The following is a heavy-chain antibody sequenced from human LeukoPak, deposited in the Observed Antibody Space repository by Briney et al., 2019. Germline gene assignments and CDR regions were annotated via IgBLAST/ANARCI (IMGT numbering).Heavy chain of an antibody. CDR2: AFHTGST. J-gene: IGHJ4*02. CDR3: ARDRGSQPFIEY. Sequence: SETLSLNCTGSGGSIDTYYWNWLRQPPGKGWVWIGYAFHTGSTNYNPSLKRRVTISVDTSKNQFSLKLSSVTAADTAVYYCARDRGSQPFIEYWGQGTLVTVSS. V-gene: IGHV4-59*01. D-gene: IGHD1-26*01. CDR1: GGSIDTYY.